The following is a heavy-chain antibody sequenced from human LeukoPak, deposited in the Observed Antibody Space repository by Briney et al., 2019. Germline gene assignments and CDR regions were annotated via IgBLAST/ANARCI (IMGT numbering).Heavy chain of an antibody. Sequence: SVKVSCKASGGTFSSYAISWVRQAPGQGLEWMGGIIPIFGTANYAQKFQGRVTITADESTSTAYMELSSLRSEDTAVYYCARTYYYDSSGYYPRFDYWGQGTLDTVSS. V-gene: IGHV1-69*01. CDR2: IIPIFGTA. CDR3: ARTYYYDSSGYYPRFDY. J-gene: IGHJ4*02. D-gene: IGHD3-22*01. CDR1: GGTFSSYA.